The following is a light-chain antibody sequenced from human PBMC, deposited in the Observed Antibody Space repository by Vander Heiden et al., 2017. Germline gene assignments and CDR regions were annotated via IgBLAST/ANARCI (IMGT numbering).Light chain of an antibody. Sequence: EIVLTQSPEFQSVTPKEKVTITCRASDKIGNSLHWYQQRPGRSPQILIKYASESISGVPSRFSGSGSGADFTLTINSLEAEDAAVYYCQQSNSLPYTFGQGTKLEIK. CDR3: QQSNSLPYT. J-gene: IGKJ2*01. V-gene: IGKV6D-21*02. CDR2: YAS. CDR1: DKIGNS.